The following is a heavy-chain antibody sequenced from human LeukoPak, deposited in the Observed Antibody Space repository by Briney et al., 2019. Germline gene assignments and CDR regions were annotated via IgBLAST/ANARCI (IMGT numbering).Heavy chain of an antibody. V-gene: IGHV4-39*01. CDR3: GRPRWRQLGDAFDI. CDR1: GGSISGGPYS. D-gene: IGHD5-24*01. CDR2: IYSGGSA. J-gene: IGHJ3*02. Sequence: SETLSLTCTVPGGSISGGPYSSGWIRQPPGNGLEWIGSIYSGGSAYYNPSLKSRVTLSVDTFKNQFSLRLSSVTAADTAIYYCGRPRWRQLGDAFDIWGQGTMVTVSS.